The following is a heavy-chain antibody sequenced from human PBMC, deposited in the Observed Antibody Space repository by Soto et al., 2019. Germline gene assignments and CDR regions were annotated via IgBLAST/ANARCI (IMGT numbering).Heavy chain of an antibody. Sequence: GGSLRLSCAASGFTFSSYGMNWVRQAPGKGLEWVSSVSSTSTHKYYADSMKGRFTISRDNAKNSLYLQMNSLRAEDTAVYYCESDVDWKFDYWGQGTLVTVSS. CDR1: GFTFSSYG. J-gene: IGHJ4*02. D-gene: IGHD1-1*01. CDR2: VSSTSTHK. V-gene: IGHV3-21*01. CDR3: ESDVDWKFDY.